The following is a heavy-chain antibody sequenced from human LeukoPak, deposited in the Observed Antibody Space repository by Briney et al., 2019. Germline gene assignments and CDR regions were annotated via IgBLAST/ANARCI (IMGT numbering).Heavy chain of an antibody. Sequence: GGSLRLSCAASGFTFGDHYMDWVRQAPGKGLEWVGRTSNKANSYITKYAASVQGRFTISRDDSKISLFLQMNSLKTEDTAVYYCARVSGSYYLDYWGQGTLVTVSS. D-gene: IGHD1-26*01. J-gene: IGHJ4*02. CDR3: ARVSGSYYLDY. V-gene: IGHV3-72*01. CDR2: TSNKANSYIT. CDR1: GFTFGDHY.